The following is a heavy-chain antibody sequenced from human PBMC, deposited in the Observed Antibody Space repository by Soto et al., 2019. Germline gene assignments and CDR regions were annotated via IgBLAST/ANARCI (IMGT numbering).Heavy chain of an antibody. V-gene: IGHV3-48*02. CDR1: GFTFSSYS. D-gene: IGHD3-22*01. CDR3: ARITMIVVDDDAFDI. J-gene: IGHJ3*02. Sequence: PGGSLRLSCAASGFTFSSYSMNWVRQAPGKGLEWVSYISSSSSTIYYAESVKGRFTISRDNAKNSLYLQMNSLRDEDTAVYYCARITMIVVDDDAFDIWGQGTMVTVSS. CDR2: ISSSSSTI.